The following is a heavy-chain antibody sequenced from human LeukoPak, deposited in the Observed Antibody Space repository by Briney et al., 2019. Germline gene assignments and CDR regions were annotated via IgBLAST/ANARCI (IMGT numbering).Heavy chain of an antibody. CDR3: ARDPLTGGPYYYYGMDV. Sequence: ASVKVSCKASGYTFTGYYMHWVRQAPGQGLEWMGIINPSGGSTSYAQKFQGRVTMTRDTSTSTVYMELSSLRSEDTAVYYCARDPLTGGPYYYYGMDVWGQGTTVTVSS. CDR2: INPSGGST. CDR1: GYTFTGYY. V-gene: IGHV1-46*01. J-gene: IGHJ6*02. D-gene: IGHD1-20*01.